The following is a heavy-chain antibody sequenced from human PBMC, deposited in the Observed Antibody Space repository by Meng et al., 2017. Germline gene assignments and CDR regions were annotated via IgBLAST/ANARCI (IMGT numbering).Heavy chain of an antibody. D-gene: IGHD3-22*01. CDR1: GFTFDDYG. J-gene: IGHJ5*02. CDR2: INWNGGST. Sequence: VELVESGGCLVRPGGSLRRPCAASGFTFDDYGMSWVRQAPGKGLEWVSGINWNGGSTGYADSVKGRFTISRDNAKNSLYLQMNSLRAEDTALYYCARGDSSGYYGWFDPWGQGTLVTVSS. CDR3: ARGDSSGYYGWFDP. V-gene: IGHV3-20*04.